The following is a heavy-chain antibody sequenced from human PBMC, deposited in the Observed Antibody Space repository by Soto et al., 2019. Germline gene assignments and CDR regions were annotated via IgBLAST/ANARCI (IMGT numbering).Heavy chain of an antibody. CDR1: GGSISSYY. V-gene: IGHV4-59*08. CDR2: IYYSGST. J-gene: IGHJ4*01. Sequence: SETLCLTCTVSGGSISSYYWSWIRQPPGKGLEWIGYIYYSGSTNYNPSLKSRVTISVDTSKNQFSLKLSSVTAADTAVYYCARAGIAVAGTLFDYWGHRTLVTASS. D-gene: IGHD6-19*01. CDR3: ARAGIAVAGTLFDY.